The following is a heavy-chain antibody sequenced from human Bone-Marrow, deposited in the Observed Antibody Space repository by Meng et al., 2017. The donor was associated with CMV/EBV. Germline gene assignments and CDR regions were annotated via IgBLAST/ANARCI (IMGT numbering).Heavy chain of an antibody. CDR2: ISYDGSNK. D-gene: IGHD2-2*02. V-gene: IGHV3-30-3*01. J-gene: IGHJ4*02. CDR3: ARSRVGSAAIPGDY. CDR1: GFTFSSYA. Sequence: GESLKISCAASGFTFSSYAMHWVRQAPGKGLEWVAVISYDGSNKYYADSVKGRFTISRDNSKNALYLQMNSLRAEDTAVYYCARSRVGSAAIPGDYWGQGTLVTVSS.